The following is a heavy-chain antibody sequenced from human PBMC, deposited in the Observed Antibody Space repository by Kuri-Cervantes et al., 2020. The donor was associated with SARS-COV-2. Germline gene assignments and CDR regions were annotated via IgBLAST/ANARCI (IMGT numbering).Heavy chain of an antibody. J-gene: IGHJ6*02. CDR1: GGSFSGYY. CDR2: INHSGST. CDR3: ARLSTVTDNYGMDV. Sequence: SETLSLTCAVYGGSFSGYYWSWIRQPPGKGLEWIGEINHSGSTNYNPSLKRRVTISVDTSKNQLSLKLSSLTAADTAVYYCARLSTVTDNYGMDVWGQGTTVTVSS. V-gene: IGHV4-34*01. D-gene: IGHD4-17*01.